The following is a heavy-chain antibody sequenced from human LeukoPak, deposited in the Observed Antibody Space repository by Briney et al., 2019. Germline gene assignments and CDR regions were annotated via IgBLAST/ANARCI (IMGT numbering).Heavy chain of an antibody. J-gene: IGHJ6*03. V-gene: IGHV3-20*04. D-gene: IGHD6-6*01. CDR3: ARDGSSHYYYYMDV. Sequence: GGSLRLSCAASGFTFDDYGMSWVRHAPGKGLEWVSGINWNGGSTGYADSVKGRFTISRDNAKNSLYLQMNSLRAEDTALYYCARDGSSHYYYYMDVWGKGTTVTVS. CDR2: INWNGGST. CDR1: GFTFDDYG.